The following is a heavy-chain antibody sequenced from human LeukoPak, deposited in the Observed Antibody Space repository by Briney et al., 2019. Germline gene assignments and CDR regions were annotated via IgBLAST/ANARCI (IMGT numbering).Heavy chain of an antibody. D-gene: IGHD3-16*01. V-gene: IGHV3-48*03. Sequence: GGSLRLSCAASGFTFSSHEMNWVRQAPGKGLEWVSYISRSGSSIYYADSVKGRFMISRDNAKNSLYLQMNSLRAEDTAVYYCAREGAGGNLAFDCWGQGTLVTVSS. CDR2: ISRSGSSI. CDR3: AREGAGGNLAFDC. CDR1: GFTFSSHE. J-gene: IGHJ4*02.